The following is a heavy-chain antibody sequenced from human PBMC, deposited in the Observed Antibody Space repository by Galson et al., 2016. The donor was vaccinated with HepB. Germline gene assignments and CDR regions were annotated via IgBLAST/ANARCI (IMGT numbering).Heavy chain of an antibody. CDR1: GFTFNFYL. D-gene: IGHD2-15*01. CDR2: ISSSGTTI. V-gene: IGHV3-11*01. CDR3: ARRWDAFDL. J-gene: IGHJ3*01. Sequence: SLRLSCAASGFTFNFYLMSWVRQAPGKGLEWLSYISSSGTTIYYADSVKGRFTISRDNAKNSLYLQMNSLRADDTALYYCARRWDAFDLWGQGTMVTVSS.